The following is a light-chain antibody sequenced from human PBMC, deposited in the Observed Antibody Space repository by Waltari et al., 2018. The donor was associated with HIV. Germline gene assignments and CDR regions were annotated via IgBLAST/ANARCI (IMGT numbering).Light chain of an antibody. CDR2: DVN. J-gene: IGLJ2*01. V-gene: IGLV2-8*01. CDR1: RSDVGGYHY. CDR3: SAYAGSNNLVL. Sequence: QSALSPPLSAAGSLGQSVNISCTGTRSDVGGYHYVPWYQQCPGEAHKLIIYDVNKRTSGVPDRFSGSKSGNTASLTVSGLQGEDEAQYYCSAYAGSNNLVLFGGGTKLTVL.